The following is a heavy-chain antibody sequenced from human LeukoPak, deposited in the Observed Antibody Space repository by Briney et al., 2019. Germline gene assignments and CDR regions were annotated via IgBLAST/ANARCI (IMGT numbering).Heavy chain of an antibody. D-gene: IGHD2-2*01. J-gene: IGHJ3*02. CDR2: INHSGST. Sequence: SETLSLTCAVYGGSFSGYYWSWIRQPPGKGLEWIGEINHSGSTNYNPSLKSRVTISVDTSKNQFSLKLSSVTAADTAVYYCARGRLGCCSSTSCYLDAFDIWGQGTMVTVSS. CDR3: ARGRLGCCSSTSCYLDAFDI. CDR1: GGSFSGYY. V-gene: IGHV4-34*01.